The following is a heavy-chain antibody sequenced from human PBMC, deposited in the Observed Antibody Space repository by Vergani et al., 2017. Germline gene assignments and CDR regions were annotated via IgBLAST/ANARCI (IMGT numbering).Heavy chain of an antibody. CDR1: GFTFSSYW. V-gene: IGHV3-7*03. CDR3: ARESTVTTGGWFDP. CDR2: IKQDGSAK. D-gene: IGHD4-17*01. Sequence: EVQLVESGGGLVQPGGSLRLSCAASGFTFSSYWMSWVRQAPGKGLEWVANIKQDGSAKYYVDSVKGRFTISRDNAKNSLYLQMNSLRAEDTAVYYCARESTVTTGGWFDPWGQGTLVTVSS. J-gene: IGHJ5*02.